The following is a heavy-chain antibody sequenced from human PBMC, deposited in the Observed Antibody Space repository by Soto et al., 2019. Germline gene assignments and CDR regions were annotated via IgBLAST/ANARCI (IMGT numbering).Heavy chain of an antibody. CDR2: IYYSGST. CDR3: ARRYGDAFDI. CDR1: GGSVSSGSYY. Sequence: SETLSLTCTVSGGSVSSGSYYWSWIRQPPGKGLEWIGYIYYSGSTNYNPSLKSRVTISVDTSKNQFSLKLSSVTAADTAVYYCARRYGDAFDIWGQGTMVTVSS. V-gene: IGHV4-61*01. D-gene: IGHD4-17*01. J-gene: IGHJ3*02.